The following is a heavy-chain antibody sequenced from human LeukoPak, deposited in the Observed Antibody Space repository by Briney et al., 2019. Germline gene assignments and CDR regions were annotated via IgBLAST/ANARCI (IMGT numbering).Heavy chain of an antibody. CDR3: ARRTGVGAMDY. Sequence: PSETLSLTCTVSGGSISSSSYYWGWIRQPPGKGLEWIGSIYYSGSTYYNPSLQSRVTISVDTSKNQFSLRLSSVTAADTAVYYCARRTGVGAMDYWGQGTLVTVSS. CDR2: IYYSGST. V-gene: IGHV4-39*01. D-gene: IGHD1-26*01. CDR1: GGSISSSSYY. J-gene: IGHJ4*02.